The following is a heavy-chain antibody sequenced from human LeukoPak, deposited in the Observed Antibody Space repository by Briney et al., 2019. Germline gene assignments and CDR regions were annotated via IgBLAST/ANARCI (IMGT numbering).Heavy chain of an antibody. J-gene: IGHJ5*02. CDR3: ARDRLDWFDP. CDR1: GYTFTGYY. V-gene: IGHV1-2*02. D-gene: IGHD5-12*01. CDR2: INPNSGGT. Sequence: ASVKVSCKASGYTFTGYYMNWLRQAPGQGHEWMGWINPNSGGTNYAQKFHGRVTMPRDTSISTAYMELSRLRSDDTAVYYCARDRLDWFDPWGQGTLVTVSS.